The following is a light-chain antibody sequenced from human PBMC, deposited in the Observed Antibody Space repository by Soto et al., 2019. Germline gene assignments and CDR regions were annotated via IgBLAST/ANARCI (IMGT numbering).Light chain of an antibody. V-gene: IGLV2-14*03. CDR1: SSDVGGFNS. J-gene: IGLJ1*01. CDR3: SSYTSTMTNV. CDR2: DVV. Sequence: QSALTQPASVSGSPGQSITISCTGTSSDVGGFNSVSWYQLRPGTAPKLILYDVVDRPSGVSYRFSGSKSGNTASLTISGFQAADEADYFCSSYTSTMTNVFGSGTQLTVL.